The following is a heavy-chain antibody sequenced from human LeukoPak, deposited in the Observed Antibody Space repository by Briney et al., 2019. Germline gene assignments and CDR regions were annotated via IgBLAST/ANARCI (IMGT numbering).Heavy chain of an antibody. Sequence: GGSLRLSCAASGFTFSSYWMSWVRQAPGKGLVWVANIKQDGSEKYYVDSVKGRFTISRDNAKNSLYLQVNSLRAEDTAVYYCARWGYDSSGYYFFDYWGQGTLVTVSS. CDR3: ARWGYDSSGYYFFDY. D-gene: IGHD3-22*01. J-gene: IGHJ4*02. CDR2: IKQDGSEK. CDR1: GFTFSSYW. V-gene: IGHV3-7*05.